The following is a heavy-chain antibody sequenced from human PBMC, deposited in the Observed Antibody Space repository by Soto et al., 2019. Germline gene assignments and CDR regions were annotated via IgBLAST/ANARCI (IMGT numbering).Heavy chain of an antibody. D-gene: IGHD2-8*02. CDR1: GFTFSSYA. CDR3: AKQYCTGGTSQKVMDY. Sequence: EVQLLESGGGLIQPGESLRLSCAASGFTFSSYAMSWVRQAPGKGLEWVSAISGSGDITNYADSVKGRFTISRDVSKNTLYLQMNSLRAEDTAVYYCAKQYCTGGTSQKVMDYWGQGTLVTVTS. CDR2: ISGSGDIT. V-gene: IGHV3-23*01. J-gene: IGHJ4*02.